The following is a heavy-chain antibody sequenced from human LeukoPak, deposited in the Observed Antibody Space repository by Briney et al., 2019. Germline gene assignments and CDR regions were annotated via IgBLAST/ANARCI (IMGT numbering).Heavy chain of an antibody. CDR1: GFTFSSFS. CDR2: ISSNSNSYI. J-gene: IGHJ6*03. CDR3: ARELGRYYMDV. Sequence: GGSLRLSCAASGFTFSSFSMNWVRQAPGKGLEWVSTISSNSNSYIFYGESVKGRFTISRDNAKNSLYLQMNSLTVDDTAVYYCARELGRYYMDVWGKGTTVTVSS. V-gene: IGHV3-21*06.